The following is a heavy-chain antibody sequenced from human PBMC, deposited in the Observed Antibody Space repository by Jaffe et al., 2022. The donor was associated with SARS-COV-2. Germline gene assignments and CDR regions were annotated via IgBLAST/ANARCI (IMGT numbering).Heavy chain of an antibody. CDR2: IIPIFGTA. D-gene: IGHD3-22*01. Sequence: QVQLVQSGAEVKKPGSSVKVSCKASGGTFSSYAISWVRQAPGQGLEWMGGIIPIFGTANYAQKFQGRVTITADESTSTAYMELSSLRSEDTAVYYCARGDTHYYDSSGYYSSFDYWGQGTLVTVSS. CDR1: GGTFSSYA. V-gene: IGHV1-69*01. J-gene: IGHJ4*02. CDR3: ARGDTHYYDSSGYYSSFDY.